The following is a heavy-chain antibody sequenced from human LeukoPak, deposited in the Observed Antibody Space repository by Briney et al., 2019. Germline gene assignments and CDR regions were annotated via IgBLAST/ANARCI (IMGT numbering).Heavy chain of an antibody. V-gene: IGHV3-15*01. CDR3: TTYSSSTLKI. CDR1: GFTLSNAR. CDR2: VKSKTDGGTA. J-gene: IGHJ3*02. Sequence: PGGSLRLSCAASGFTLSNARISWVRQAPGKGLEWVGRVKSKTDGGTADYAAPVKGRFTISRDDSKNTLYLQMNSLKTEDTAVYYCTTYSSSTLKIWGQGTMVTVSS. D-gene: IGHD6-6*01.